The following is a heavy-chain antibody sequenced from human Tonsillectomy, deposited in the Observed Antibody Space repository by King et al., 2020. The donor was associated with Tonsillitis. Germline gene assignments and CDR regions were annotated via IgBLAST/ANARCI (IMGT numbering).Heavy chain of an antibody. D-gene: IGHD6-19*01. J-gene: IGHJ4*02. CDR1: GFTVSRKY. CDR3: ARDLRDSDWLGGGFDF. CDR2: IYSSGST. Sequence: EVQLVESGGGLIQPGGSLRLSCAASGFTVSRKYMSWVRQAPGKGLEWVSVIYSSGSTYYADSVKGRFTISRDNSKNTLYLQMNSLRAEDTAVYYCARDLRDSDWLGGGFDFWGQGTLVTVSS. V-gene: IGHV3-53*01.